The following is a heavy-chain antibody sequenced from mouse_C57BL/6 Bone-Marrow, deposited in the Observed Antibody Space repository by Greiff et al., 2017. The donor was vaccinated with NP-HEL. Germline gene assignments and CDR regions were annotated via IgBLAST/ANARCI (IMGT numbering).Heavy chain of an antibody. D-gene: IGHD2-1*01. V-gene: IGHV5-6*01. CDR3: ARHPSTINKAWFAY. CDR2: ISSGGSYT. Sequence: EVMLVESGGDLVKPGGSLKLSCAASGFTFSSYGMSWVRQTPDKRLEWVATISSGGSYTYYPDSVKGRFTISRDNAKNTLYLQMSSLKSEDTAMYYCARHPSTINKAWFAYWGQGTLVTVSA. J-gene: IGHJ3*01. CDR1: GFTFSSYG.